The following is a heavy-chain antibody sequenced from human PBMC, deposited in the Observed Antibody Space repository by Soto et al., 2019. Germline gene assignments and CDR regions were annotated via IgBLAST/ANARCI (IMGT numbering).Heavy chain of an antibody. D-gene: IGHD1-20*01. J-gene: IGHJ4*02. CDR2: IWYDGNNK. Sequence: VQLVESGGGVVQPGGSLRLSCAASGFTFSSHGMHWVRQTPGKGLEWVAHIWYDGNNKYYGDSVKGRFTISRDNSKNTLYLQMNSVRCVDTAVYYCETEYNWTVAFGFWGRGTLVAVSS. V-gene: IGHV3-33*01. CDR3: ETEYNWTVAFGF. CDR1: GFTFSSHG.